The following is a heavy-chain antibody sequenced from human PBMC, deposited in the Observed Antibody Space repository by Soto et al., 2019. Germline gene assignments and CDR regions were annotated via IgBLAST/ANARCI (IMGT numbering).Heavy chain of an antibody. V-gene: IGHV4-31*02. D-gene: IGHD3-22*01. J-gene: IGHJ5*02. CDR1: GGSISSGGYY. CDR3: ARERYYDSSGYWPWFDP. Sequence: SETLSLTXTVSGGSISSGGYYWSWIRQHPGKGLEWIGYIYYSGSTYYNPSLKSRVTISVDTSKNQFSLKLSSVTAADTAVYYCARERYYDSSGYWPWFDPWGQGTLVTVSS. CDR2: IYYSGST.